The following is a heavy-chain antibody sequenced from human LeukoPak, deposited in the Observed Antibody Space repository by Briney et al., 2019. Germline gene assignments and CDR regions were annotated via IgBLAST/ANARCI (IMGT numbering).Heavy chain of an antibody. CDR1: GGSISSYY. D-gene: IGHD3-10*01. J-gene: IGHJ4*02. Sequence: SETLALTCAVYGGSISSYYRSWTRQPPGKGLEWIGYIYYSGSTNYNPSLKSRVTISVDTSKNQFSLKLSSVTAADTAVYYCAREWFGELTYYFDYWGQGTLVTVSS. CDR3: AREWFGELTYYFDY. V-gene: IGHV4-59*01. CDR2: IYYSGST.